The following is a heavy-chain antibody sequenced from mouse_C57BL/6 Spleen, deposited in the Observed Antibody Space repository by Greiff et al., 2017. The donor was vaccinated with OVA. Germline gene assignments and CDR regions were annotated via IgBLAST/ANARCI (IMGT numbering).Heavy chain of an antibody. CDR3: ARGRVVASYYAMDY. D-gene: IGHD1-1*01. CDR1: GYTFTSYW. V-gene: IGHV1-64*01. CDR2: INPNSGST. Sequence: QVQLQQPGAELVKPGASVKLSCKASGYTFTSYWMHWVKQRPGQGLEWIGMINPNSGSTNYNEKFKSKATLTVDKSSSTAYMQLSSLTSEDSAVYYCARGRVVASYYAMDYWGQGTSVTVSS. J-gene: IGHJ4*01.